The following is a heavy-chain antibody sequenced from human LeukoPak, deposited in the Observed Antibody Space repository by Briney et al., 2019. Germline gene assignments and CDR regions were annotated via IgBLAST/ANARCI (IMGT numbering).Heavy chain of an antibody. CDR3: AAEGTGTTQYYFDY. CDR2: IYYSGST. J-gene: IGHJ4*02. Sequence: PSETLSLTCTVPGGSISSYYWSWIRQPPGKGLEWIGYIYYSGSTNYNPSLKSRVTISVDTSKNQFSLKLSSVTAADTAVYYCAAEGTGTTQYYFDYWGQGTLVTVSS. D-gene: IGHD1-7*01. V-gene: IGHV4-59*08. CDR1: GGSISSYY.